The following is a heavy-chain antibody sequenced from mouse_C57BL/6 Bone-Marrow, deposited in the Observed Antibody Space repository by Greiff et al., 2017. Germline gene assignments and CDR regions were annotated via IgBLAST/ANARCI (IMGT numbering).Heavy chain of an antibody. D-gene: IGHD1-1*01. CDR3: ARLALSYFDY. J-gene: IGHJ2*01. CDR2: ISNGGGST. Sequence: EVQRVESGGGLVQPGGSLKLSCAASGFTFSDYYMYWVRQTPAKRLEWVAYISNGGGSTYYPDTVKGRFTISRDNAKNSLYLQMSRLKSDDTAMYYCARLALSYFDYWGQGTTLTVSS. CDR1: GFTFSDYY. V-gene: IGHV5-12*01.